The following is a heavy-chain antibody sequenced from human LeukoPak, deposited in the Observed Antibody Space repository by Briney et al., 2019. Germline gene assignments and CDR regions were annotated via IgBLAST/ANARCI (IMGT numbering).Heavy chain of an antibody. CDR1: GYIFKSFF. V-gene: IGHV1-3*01. CDR2: INAGNGNT. D-gene: IGHD5-12*01. Sequence: ASVKVSCKTFGYIFKSFFINWVCPGPGQRPEWMGWINAGNGNTRYSQKFQGRLTITRDTSASTAYMELSSLRSEDTAVYYCVRDLGDSGYDLAYWGQGSLVTVTS. CDR3: VRDLGDSGYDLAY. J-gene: IGHJ4*02.